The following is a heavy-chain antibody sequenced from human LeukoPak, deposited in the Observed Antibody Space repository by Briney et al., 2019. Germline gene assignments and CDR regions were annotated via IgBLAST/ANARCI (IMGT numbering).Heavy chain of an antibody. CDR3: ARDPIRADGYNLDY. V-gene: IGHV1-2*02. D-gene: IGHD5-24*01. CDR1: GYTFTDQY. Sequence: ASVKVSCKTSGYTFTDQYLHWVRQAPGQRLEWMGCININTGVTNYAQKFRGRLTVTRDTSLSTAYMELSGLTSGDSAFYYCARDPIRADGYNLDYWGQGTLVTVSS. J-gene: IGHJ4*02. CDR2: ININTGVT.